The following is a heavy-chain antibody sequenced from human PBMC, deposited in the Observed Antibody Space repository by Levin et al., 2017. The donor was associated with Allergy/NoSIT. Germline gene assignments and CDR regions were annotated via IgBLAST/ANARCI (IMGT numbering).Heavy chain of an antibody. CDR1: GGTFSSYA. V-gene: IGHV1-69*04. J-gene: IGHJ4*02. Sequence: SVKVSCKASGGTFSSYAISWVRQAPGQGLEWMGRIIPILGIANYAQKFQGRVTITADKSTSTAYMELSSLRSEDTAVYYCARVGADIVGATRLGYYWGQGTLVTVSS. CDR2: IIPILGIA. D-gene: IGHD1-26*01. CDR3: ARVGADIVGATRLGYY.